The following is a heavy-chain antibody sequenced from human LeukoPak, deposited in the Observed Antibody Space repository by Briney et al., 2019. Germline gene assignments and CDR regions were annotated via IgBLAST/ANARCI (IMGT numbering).Heavy chain of an antibody. CDR1: GYSFSNYG. CDR2: ISAYNDLT. J-gene: IGHJ6*03. V-gene: IGHV1-18*01. Sequence: ASVKVSCKASGYSFSNYGISWVRQAPGQGLEWMGWISAYNDLTKYAEKLQGRVTMTTDTSTSTAYLELRSLRSDDTAVYYCARDHPRYVLWHYYYMDVWGKGTTVTISS. D-gene: IGHD3-16*01. CDR3: ARDHPRYVLWHYYYMDV.